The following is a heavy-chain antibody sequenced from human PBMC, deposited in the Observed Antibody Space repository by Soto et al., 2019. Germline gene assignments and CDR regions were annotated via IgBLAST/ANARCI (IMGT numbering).Heavy chain of an antibody. CDR2: ISHRGRT. CDR1: GGTFSGYY. Sequence: SETLSLTCAVYGGTFSGYYWSWIRQPPGKGLEWIGEISHRGRTNYNPSLKSRVTISVDTSKNQFSLNLNSVTAADTAVYYCARVFWCPVVGATMDYFWGNGILVTGSS. V-gene: IGHV4-34*01. CDR3: ARVFWCPVVGATMDYF. D-gene: IGHD1-26*01. J-gene: IGHJ1*01.